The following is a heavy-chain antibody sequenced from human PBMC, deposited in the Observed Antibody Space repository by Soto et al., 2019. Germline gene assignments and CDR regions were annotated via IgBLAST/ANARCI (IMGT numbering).Heavy chain of an antibody. Sequence: ASVKVSCKASGYTFTGYYMHWVRQAPGQGLEWMGWINPNSGGTNYAQKFQGRVTMTRDTSISTAYMELSRLRSDDTAVYYCARDRAAAGRDYYYYGMDVWGQGTTVTVSS. CDR2: INPNSGGT. V-gene: IGHV1-2*02. CDR1: GYTFTGYY. D-gene: IGHD6-13*01. CDR3: ARDRAAAGRDYYYYGMDV. J-gene: IGHJ6*02.